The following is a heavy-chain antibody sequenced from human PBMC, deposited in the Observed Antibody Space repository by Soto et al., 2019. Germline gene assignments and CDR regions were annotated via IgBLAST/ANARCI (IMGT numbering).Heavy chain of an antibody. J-gene: IGHJ4*02. D-gene: IGHD3-3*01. CDR1: GFTYSSYA. Sequence: EVQLLESGGGLVQPGDSLRLSCAASGFTYSSYAMSWVRQAPGKGLEWVSSISGTGGDTYYADSVKGRITISRDNSKNTLYLQMNSLRAEDTAVYYCVKKTTLEILGIPENYFDYWGQGILDTVSS. V-gene: IGHV3-23*01. CDR3: VKKTTLEILGIPENYFDY. CDR2: ISGTGGDT.